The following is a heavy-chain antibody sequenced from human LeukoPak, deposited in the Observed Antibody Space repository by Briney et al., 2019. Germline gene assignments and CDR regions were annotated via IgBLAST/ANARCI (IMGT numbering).Heavy chain of an antibody. CDR3: ARSSGSANAD. Sequence: SETLSLTCTVSGGSISSGGYYWSWIRQHPGKGLEWIGYIYYSGSTYYKPSLKSRVTISVDTSKNQFSLKLSSVTAADTAVYYCARSSGSANADWGQGTLVTVSS. J-gene: IGHJ4*02. CDR2: IYYSGST. CDR1: GGSISSGGYY. D-gene: IGHD1-26*01. V-gene: IGHV4-31*03.